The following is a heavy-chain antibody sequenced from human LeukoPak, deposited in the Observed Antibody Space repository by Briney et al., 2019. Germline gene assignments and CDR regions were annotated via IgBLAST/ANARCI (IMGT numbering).Heavy chain of an antibody. CDR3: AREKYCGGDCDAFDI. CDR2: ISSSSSYI. J-gene: IGHJ3*02. D-gene: IGHD2-21*02. Sequence: PGGSLRLSCAASGFTFSSYSMNWVRQAPGKGLEWVSSISSSSSYIYYADSVKGRFTISRDNAKNSLYLQMNSLRAEDTAVYYCAREKYCGGDCDAFDIWGQGTMVTVSS. CDR1: GFTFSSYS. V-gene: IGHV3-21*01.